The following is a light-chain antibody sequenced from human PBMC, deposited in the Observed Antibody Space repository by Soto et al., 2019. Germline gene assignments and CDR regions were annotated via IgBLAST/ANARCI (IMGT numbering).Light chain of an antibody. CDR1: QTISTY. CDR3: QQSDSTPYT. Sequence: PMTQSAATLSASVGARVTITCRASQTISTYLNWYQQKPGKAPRLLIYDASSLLSGVPSRFSGSGSGTDLTLNIASLKPEDGSTDEGQQSDSTPYTFCQGTKVDI. J-gene: IGKJ2*01. CDR2: DAS. V-gene: IGKV1-39*01.